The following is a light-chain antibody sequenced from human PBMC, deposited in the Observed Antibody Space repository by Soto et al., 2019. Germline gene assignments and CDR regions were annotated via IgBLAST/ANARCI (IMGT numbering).Light chain of an antibody. Sequence: QSALTQPRSVSGSPGQSVTISCTGTNSDIGNYIYVSWYQVHPGKAPKLIIYDVTKRPSGVPDRVSGPDSGNTASLAISVLQAEDESEYDCCSYVGFSALVFGGGTALTVL. V-gene: IGLV2-11*01. CDR1: NSDIGNYIY. CDR2: DVT. CDR3: CSYVGFSALV. J-gene: IGLJ3*02.